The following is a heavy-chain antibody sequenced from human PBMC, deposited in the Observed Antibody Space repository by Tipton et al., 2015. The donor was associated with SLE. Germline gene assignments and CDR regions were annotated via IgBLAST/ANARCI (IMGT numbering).Heavy chain of an antibody. Sequence: TLSLTCAVYGGSFSGYYWSWIRQPPGKGLEWIGEINHGGSTNYNPSLKSRVTISVDTSKNQFSLKLSSVTAADTAVYYCARGLAAAGRYFDLWGRGTLVTVSS. CDR3: ARGLAAAGRYFDL. J-gene: IGHJ2*01. V-gene: IGHV4-34*01. D-gene: IGHD6-13*01. CDR2: INHGGST. CDR1: GGSFSGYY.